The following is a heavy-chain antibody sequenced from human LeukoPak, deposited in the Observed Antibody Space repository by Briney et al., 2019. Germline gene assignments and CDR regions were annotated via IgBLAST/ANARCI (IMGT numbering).Heavy chain of an antibody. J-gene: IGHJ6*02. CDR2: ISSSSSTI. D-gene: IGHD1-26*01. V-gene: IGHV3-48*01. Sequence: PGGSLRLSCAASGFTFSSYSMNWVRQAPGKGLEWVSYISSSSSTIYYADSVKGRFTISRDNAKNSLYLQMNSLRAEDTAVYYCAKDLWGRREYGMDVWGQGTTVIVSS. CDR3: AKDLWGRREYGMDV. CDR1: GFTFSSYS.